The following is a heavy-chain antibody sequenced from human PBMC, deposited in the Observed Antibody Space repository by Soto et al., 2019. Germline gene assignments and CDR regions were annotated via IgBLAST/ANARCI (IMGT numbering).Heavy chain of an antibody. V-gene: IGHV1-18*01. CDR1: GYSFSSYG. CDR3: ARDRLRGDDNSGFYF. Sequence: ASVKVSCKASGYSFSSYGIHWVRQAPGQGLEWMGWINTYNGNRNFAQKFEDRVTMTTATSANTVFMELRNLKSDDTAMYYCARDRLRGDDNSGFYFWGQGTPVTVSS. D-gene: IGHD3-22*01. J-gene: IGHJ4*02. CDR2: INTYNGNR.